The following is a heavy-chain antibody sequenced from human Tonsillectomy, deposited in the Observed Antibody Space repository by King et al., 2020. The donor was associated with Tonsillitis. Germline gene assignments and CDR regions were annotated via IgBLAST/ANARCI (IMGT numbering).Heavy chain of an antibody. Sequence: QLVQSGAEVKKPGASVKVSCKASGYTFTGYYMHWVRQAPGQGLEWMGWINPNSGGTNYAQKFQGRVTMTRDTAITTAYTELSSLRSDDTAVYYCARCSSGWYNWFDPWGQGTLVTVSS. J-gene: IGHJ5*02. CDR3: ARCSSGWYNWFDP. V-gene: IGHV1-2*02. CDR1: GYTFTGYY. CDR2: INPNSGGT. D-gene: IGHD6-19*01.